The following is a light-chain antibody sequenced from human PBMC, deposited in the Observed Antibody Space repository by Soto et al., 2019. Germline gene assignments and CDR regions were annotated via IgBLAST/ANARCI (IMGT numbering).Light chain of an antibody. J-gene: IGKJ1*01. V-gene: IGKV3-20*01. CDR1: QSVSSNY. Sequence: EVVFTHSPGTLSLSPGEGATLSCRASQSVSSNYLAWYQQKAGQAPRLIIYGASDRATGIPDRFSGSGSGTDFTLTISRLEPEDFAVYYCQQYGTSSSWTFGQGTKVDIK. CDR3: QQYGTSSSWT. CDR2: GAS.